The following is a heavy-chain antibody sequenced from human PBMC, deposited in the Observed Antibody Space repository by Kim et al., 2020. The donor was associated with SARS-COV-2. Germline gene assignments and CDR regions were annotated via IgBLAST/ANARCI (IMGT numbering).Heavy chain of an antibody. V-gene: IGHV4-59*01. CDR2: IYHSGST. CDR3: ARATGDCSSTSCYEGEDYYYCGIDV. D-gene: IGHD2-2*01. CDR1: GGSISSYY. J-gene: IGHJ6*02. Sequence: SETLSLTCTVYGGSISSYYWSWIRQPPGKGLEWIGYIYHSGSTNYNPSLKSRVTISVDTSKNQFSLKLSAVTAADTAVYYCARATGDCSSTSCYEGEDYYYCGIDVWGQGTTVNVSS.